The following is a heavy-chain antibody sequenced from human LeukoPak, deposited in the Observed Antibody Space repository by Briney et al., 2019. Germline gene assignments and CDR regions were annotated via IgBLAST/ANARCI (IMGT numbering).Heavy chain of an antibody. J-gene: IGHJ4*02. CDR2: ISTYNGST. V-gene: IGHV1-18*01. CDR3: ARDLESVPAAIDTY. CDR1: GYTFSSYG. Sequence: GASVKVSCKASGYTFSSYGINWVRQAPGQGLEWMGWISTYNGSTRYAQTLQDRLTLTTDTSTSTAYMEVRSLRSDDTAVFYCARDLESVPAAIDTYWGQGTLVTVSS. D-gene: IGHD2-2*01.